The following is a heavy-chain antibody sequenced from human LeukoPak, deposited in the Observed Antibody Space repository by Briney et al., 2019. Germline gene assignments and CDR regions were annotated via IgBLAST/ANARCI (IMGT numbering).Heavy chain of an antibody. D-gene: IGHD1-1*01. CDR1: GGSISSSNW. Sequence: SETLSLTCAVSGGSISSSNWWSWVRQPPGKGLEWIGEIYHSGSTNYNPSLKSRATISVDKSKNQFSLKLSSVTAADTAVYYCASANWNDNAFDIWAKGQWSPSLQ. J-gene: IGHJ3*02. CDR2: IYHSGST. CDR3: ASANWNDNAFDI. V-gene: IGHV4-4*02.